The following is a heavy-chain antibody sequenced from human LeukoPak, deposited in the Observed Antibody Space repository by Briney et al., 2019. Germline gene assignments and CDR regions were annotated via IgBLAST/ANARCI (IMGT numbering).Heavy chain of an antibody. CDR2: VSGSGADT. J-gene: IGHJ4*02. CDR1: GFTFRSYA. D-gene: IGHD2-2*02. Sequence: GGSLRLSCATSGFTFRSYAMSWVRQAPGKGLEWVSAVSGSGADTYYADSVRGRFTISRDNSKNTLYLQMGNLRAEDTALYYCAKPGYCASTSCSTFDYWGQGALVTVSS. CDR3: AKPGYCASTSCSTFDY. V-gene: IGHV3-23*01.